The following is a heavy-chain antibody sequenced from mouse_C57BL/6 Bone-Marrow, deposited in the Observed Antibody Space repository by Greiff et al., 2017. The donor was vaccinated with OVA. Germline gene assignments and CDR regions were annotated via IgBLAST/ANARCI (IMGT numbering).Heavy chain of an antibody. V-gene: IGHV1-18*01. J-gene: IGHJ1*03. CDR2: INPNNGGT. Sequence: VQLQQSGPELVKPGASVKIPCKASGYTFTDYNMDWVKQSHGKSLEWIGDINPNNGGTISNQKLKGKATLTVDKSSSTAYMELRSLTSEDTAVYYCARTYYYGSSYWYFDVWGTGTTVTVSS. CDR1: GYTFTDYN. D-gene: IGHD1-1*01. CDR3: ARTYYYGSSYWYFDV.